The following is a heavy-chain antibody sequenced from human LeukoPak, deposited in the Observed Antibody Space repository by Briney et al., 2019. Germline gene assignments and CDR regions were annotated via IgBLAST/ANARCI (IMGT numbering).Heavy chain of an antibody. Sequence: ASVKVSCKASGYTFTSYGISWVRQAPGQGLEWMGWISAYNGTTNYAQKLQGRVTMTTDTSTSTAYMELRSLRSDDTAVYYCAREDAYDSSGYYWFDPWGQGTLVTVSS. CDR2: ISAYNGTT. CDR3: AREDAYDSSGYYWFDP. D-gene: IGHD3-22*01. V-gene: IGHV1-18*01. J-gene: IGHJ5*02. CDR1: GYTFTSYG.